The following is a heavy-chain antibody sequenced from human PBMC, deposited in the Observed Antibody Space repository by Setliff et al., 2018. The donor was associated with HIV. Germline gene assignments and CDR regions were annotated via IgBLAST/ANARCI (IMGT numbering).Heavy chain of an antibody. Sequence: PSETLSLTCTVSGGSISSSSYYWGWIRQPPGKGLEWIGSIYYSGRTYYNPSLKSRVTISVGTSKNQFSLKLSSMTAADTAVYYCARHDGGGWYVRVLATSFDYWGQGTLVTVSS. CDR2: IYYSGRT. CDR3: ARHDGGGWYVRVLATSFDY. CDR1: GGSISSSSYY. V-gene: IGHV4-39*01. D-gene: IGHD6-19*01. J-gene: IGHJ4*02.